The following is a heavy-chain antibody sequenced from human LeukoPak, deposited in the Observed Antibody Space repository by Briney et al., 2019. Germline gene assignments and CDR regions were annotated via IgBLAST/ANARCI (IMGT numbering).Heavy chain of an antibody. V-gene: IGHV4-34*01. CDR3: ARGPTISEAGYFDY. D-gene: IGHD5-24*01. CDR1: GGSFSAYY. CDR2: INHRGDT. J-gene: IGHJ4*03. Sequence: PSETLSLTCAVYGGSFSAYYWSWLRQSPGKGLEWIAEINHRGDTNYNPSVKSRVSISVDTSKNQSSLKVTSLTAADTAVYYCARGPTISEAGYFDYWGQGTLVTVSS.